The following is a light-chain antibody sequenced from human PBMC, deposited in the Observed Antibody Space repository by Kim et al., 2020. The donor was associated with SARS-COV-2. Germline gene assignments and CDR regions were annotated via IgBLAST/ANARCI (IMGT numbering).Light chain of an antibody. CDR3: SSYTSSSTWV. V-gene: IGLV2-14*04. Sequence: GQSITFSCTGTSSDVGGYNYVSWYQQHPGKAPKLMIYDVSKRPSGVSNRFSGSKSGNTASLTISGLQAEDEADYYCSSYTSSSTWVFGTGTKVTVL. CDR2: DVS. CDR1: SSDVGGYNY. J-gene: IGLJ1*01.